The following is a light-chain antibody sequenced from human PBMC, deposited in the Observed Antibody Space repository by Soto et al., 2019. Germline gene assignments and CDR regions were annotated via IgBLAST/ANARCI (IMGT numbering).Light chain of an antibody. Sequence: QSVLTQPPSVSGAPGQRVTISCIGSISNIGAGYDVHWYQQFPGTAPKLLIHGNTNRPSGVPDRFSGSKSGTSASLAITGLQAEDEADYYCQSYDSSLINSVFGGGPKVTVL. CDR1: ISNIGAGYD. J-gene: IGLJ3*02. CDR2: GNT. V-gene: IGLV1-40*01. CDR3: QSYDSSLINSV.